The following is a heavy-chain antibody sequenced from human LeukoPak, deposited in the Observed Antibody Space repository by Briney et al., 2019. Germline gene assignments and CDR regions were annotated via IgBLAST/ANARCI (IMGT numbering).Heavy chain of an antibody. CDR3: ARGGYCSSTSCSRWFDP. CDR1: GFTFSSYA. D-gene: IGHD2-2*01. V-gene: IGHV3-23*01. CDR2: ISGSGGST. J-gene: IGHJ5*02. Sequence: GGSLRLSCAASGFTFSSYAMSWVRQAPGKGLEWVSAISGSGGSTYYADSVKGRFTISRDNAKNSLYLQMNSLRAEDTAVYYCARGGYCSSTSCSRWFDPWGQGTLVTVSS.